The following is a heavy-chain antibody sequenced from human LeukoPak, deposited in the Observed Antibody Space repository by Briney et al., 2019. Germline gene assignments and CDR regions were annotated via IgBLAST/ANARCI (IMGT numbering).Heavy chain of an antibody. CDR2: IYYSGST. D-gene: IGHD2-15*01. V-gene: IGHV4-31*03. CDR1: GGSISSGGYY. Sequence: PSQTLSLTCTVSGGSISSGGYYWSWIRQHPGKGLEWIGYIYYSGSTYYNPSLKSRVTISVDTSKNQFSLKLSSVTAADTAVYYCARRIKMVGWFDPWGQGTLVTVSS. J-gene: IGHJ5*02. CDR3: ARRIKMVGWFDP.